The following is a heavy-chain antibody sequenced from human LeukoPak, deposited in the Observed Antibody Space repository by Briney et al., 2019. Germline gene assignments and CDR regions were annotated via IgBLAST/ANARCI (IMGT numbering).Heavy chain of an antibody. J-gene: IGHJ4*02. V-gene: IGHV3-23*01. CDR3: AKATTKYYFDS. CDR1: GFTFSSYA. Sequence: PGGSLRLSCAASGFTFSSYAMNWVRQAPGKGLEWVSGISGGSSSTNYADSVKGRFTLSRDNSKNPLYLQMNSLRADETAVYYCAKATTKYYFDSWGQGTLVTVSS. D-gene: IGHD4-17*01. CDR2: ISGGSSST.